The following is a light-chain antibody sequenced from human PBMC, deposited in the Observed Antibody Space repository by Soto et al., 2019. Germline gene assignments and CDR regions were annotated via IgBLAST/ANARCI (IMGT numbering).Light chain of an antibody. V-gene: IGKV1-5*01. CDR3: QQYDNYKPLT. CDR1: QSISSW. Sequence: DIQMTQSPSTLSASVGDRVTITCRASQSISSWLAWYQQKPGKDPKLLIFDASSLESGTPSRFSGRRSGTQFTLTINGLQPDDFATYYCQQYDNYKPLTFGGGTKVDIK. J-gene: IGKJ4*01. CDR2: DAS.